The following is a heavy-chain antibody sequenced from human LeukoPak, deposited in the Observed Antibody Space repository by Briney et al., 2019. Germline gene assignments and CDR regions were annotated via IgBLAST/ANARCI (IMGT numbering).Heavy chain of an antibody. V-gene: IGHV3-30*18. Sequence: GGSLRLSCAASGFTFSSYGMYWVRQAPGKGLEWVAVISYDGSNKYYADSVKGRFTISRDNSKNTLYLQMNSLRAEDTAVYYCAKEQGYYGSGSYELFDAFDIWGQGTMVTVSS. CDR3: AKEQGYYGSGSYELFDAFDI. D-gene: IGHD3-10*01. CDR2: ISYDGSNK. CDR1: GFTFSSYG. J-gene: IGHJ3*02.